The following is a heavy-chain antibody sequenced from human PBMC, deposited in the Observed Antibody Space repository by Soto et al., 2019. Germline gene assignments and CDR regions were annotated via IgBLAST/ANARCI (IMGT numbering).Heavy chain of an antibody. J-gene: IGHJ6*02. Sequence: ACDXVAFKSCFGTFTSSAIIFFLQAPGQGLDGMGWIIPIFGTANYAQKFQGRVTITADESTSTAYMELSSLRSEDTAVYFCARAGGSLIVMMSQKVYYGMDVWGQGTTVTVSS. CDR2: IIPIFGTA. CDR3: ARAGGSLIVMMSQKVYYGMDV. CDR1: FGTFTSSA. V-gene: IGHV1-69*01. D-gene: IGHD2-15*01.